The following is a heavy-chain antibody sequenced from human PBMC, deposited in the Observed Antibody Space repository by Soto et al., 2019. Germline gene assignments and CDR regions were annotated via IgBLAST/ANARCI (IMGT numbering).Heavy chain of an antibody. CDR3: AEHTVEDDS. V-gene: IGHV3-30-3*01. CDR1: GFTFSSYA. Sequence: QVQLVESGGGVVQPGRSLRLSCAASGFTFSSYAMHWVRQAPGKGLEWVAVISYDGSNKYYADSVKGRFTISRDNSKNTLYLQMNSLRAGDTAVYYWAEHTVEDDSWGQGTLVTVSS. D-gene: IGHD4-4*01. J-gene: IGHJ4*02. CDR2: ISYDGSNK.